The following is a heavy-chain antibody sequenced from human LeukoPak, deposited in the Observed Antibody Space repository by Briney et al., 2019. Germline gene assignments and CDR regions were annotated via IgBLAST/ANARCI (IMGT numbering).Heavy chain of an antibody. V-gene: IGHV3-23*01. D-gene: IGHD4-17*01. J-gene: IGHJ4*02. CDR3: AKGPDYGELYYFDY. CDR2: ISGSGGST. Sequence: PGGSLRLSCAASGFTFSSYAMSSVRQAPGKGLEWVSAISGSGGSTYYADSVKGRFTISRDNSKNTLYLQMNSLRAEDTAVYYCAKGPDYGELYYFDYWGQGTLVTVSS. CDR1: GFTFSSYA.